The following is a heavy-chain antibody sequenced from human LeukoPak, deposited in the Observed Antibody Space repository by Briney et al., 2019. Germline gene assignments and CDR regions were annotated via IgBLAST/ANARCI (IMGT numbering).Heavy chain of an antibody. CDR1: GDSISSSSYY. CDR2: IYYSGST. D-gene: IGHD5-12*01. Sequence: KPSETLSLTCTVSGDSISSSSYYWGWIRQPPGKGLEWIGSIYYSGSTYYNPSLKSRVTISVDTSKNQFSLKLSSVTAADTAVYYCARHGSGYTGYDFDYWGQGTLVTVSS. J-gene: IGHJ4*02. V-gene: IGHV4-39*01. CDR3: ARHGSGYTGYDFDY.